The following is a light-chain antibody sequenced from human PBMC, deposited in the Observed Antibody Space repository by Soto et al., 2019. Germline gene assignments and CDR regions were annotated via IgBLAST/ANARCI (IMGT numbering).Light chain of an antibody. J-gene: IGLJ3*02. Sequence: QPVLTQPPSVSGAPGQRVTISCTESSSNIGAGYDVHWYQQLPGTAPKLLIYGNSNRPSGVPDGFSGSKSGTSASLAITGLQAEDEADYYCQSYDSSLSGWVFGGGTKLTVL. V-gene: IGLV1-40*01. CDR1: SSNIGAGYD. CDR3: QSYDSSLSGWV. CDR2: GNS.